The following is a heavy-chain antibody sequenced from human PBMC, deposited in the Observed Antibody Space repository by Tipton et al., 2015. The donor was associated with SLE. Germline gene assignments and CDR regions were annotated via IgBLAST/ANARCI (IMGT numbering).Heavy chain of an antibody. CDR1: GGSINSRY. J-gene: IGHJ3*02. CDR2: FYGGST. CDR3: ARPASYGDSRGAFEI. V-gene: IGHV4-4*08. D-gene: IGHD4-17*01. Sequence: TLSLTCTVSGGSINSRYWSWIRQPPGKGLEWIGYFYGGSTRYNPSLRGRVTISGDTSKNQFSLTLNSVTAADTAVYFCARPASYGDSRGAFEIWGQGTRVTVSS.